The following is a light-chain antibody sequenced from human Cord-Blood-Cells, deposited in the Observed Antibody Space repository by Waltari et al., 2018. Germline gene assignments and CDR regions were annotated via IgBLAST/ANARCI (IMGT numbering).Light chain of an antibody. V-gene: IGLV1-47*01. CDR1: SPNIGSNY. Sequence: QSVLTQPPSASGTPGQRVTIPCSGSSPNIGSNYVYWYQQLPGTAPKLLIYRNNQRPSGVPDRFSGSKSGTSASLAISGLRSEDEADYYCAAWDDSLSGHVVFGGGTKLTVL. CDR3: AAWDDSLSGHVV. J-gene: IGLJ2*01. CDR2: RNN.